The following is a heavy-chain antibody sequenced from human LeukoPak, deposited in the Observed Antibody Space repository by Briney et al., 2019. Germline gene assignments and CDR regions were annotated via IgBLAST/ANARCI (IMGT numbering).Heavy chain of an antibody. Sequence: ASVKVSCKSSGYTFTSYYMYWVRQAPGQGLEWMGIINPSGGSTSYAQKFQGRVTMTRDTSTSTVYMELSSLRSEDTAVYYCARDSGMVRGTVDYWGQGTLITVSS. V-gene: IGHV1-46*01. CDR2: INPSGGST. CDR1: GYTFTSYY. CDR3: ARDSGMVRGTVDY. J-gene: IGHJ4*02. D-gene: IGHD3-10*01.